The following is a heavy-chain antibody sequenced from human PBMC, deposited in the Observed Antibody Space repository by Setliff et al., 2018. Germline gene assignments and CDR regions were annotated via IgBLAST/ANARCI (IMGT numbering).Heavy chain of an antibody. V-gene: IGHV1-8*02. D-gene: IGHD3-16*02. CDR2: MNPNSGNT. CDR1: GGTFSSYA. Sequence: ASVKVSCKASGGTFSSYAINWVRQATAQVLEWMGWMNPNSGNTGYAQKFQGRVTMTSNTSISTAYMELSSLIFEDTAVYYCARLYYDYVWGSYRLYYYYGMDVWGQGTTVTVSS. CDR3: ARLYYDYVWGSYRLYYYYGMDV. J-gene: IGHJ6*02.